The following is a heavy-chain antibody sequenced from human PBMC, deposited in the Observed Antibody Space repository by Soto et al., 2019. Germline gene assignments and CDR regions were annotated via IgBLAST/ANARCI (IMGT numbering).Heavy chain of an antibody. J-gene: IGHJ4*02. V-gene: IGHV3-23*01. Sequence: EVQLLESGGGLVQPGGSLRLSCAVSGFTFSSHAMSWVREAPGKGLECVSSITGSGDSTYYADSVKGRFTISRDKSKSTVYLQMNCLRAEDTAVYYCAKDLQFSGWLSAQTFDYWGQGTQVTVSS. CDR3: AKDLQFSGWLSAQTFDY. CDR2: ITGSGDST. CDR1: GFTFSSHA. D-gene: IGHD6-19*01.